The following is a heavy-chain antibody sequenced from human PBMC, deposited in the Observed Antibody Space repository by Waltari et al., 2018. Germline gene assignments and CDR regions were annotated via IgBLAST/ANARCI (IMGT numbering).Heavy chain of an antibody. CDR2: IYHSGST. CDR3: AREGRATVYYYYGMDV. J-gene: IGHJ6*02. D-gene: IGHD4-17*01. V-gene: IGHV4-38-2*02. Sequence: QVQLQESGPGLVKPSETLSLTCAVSGYSISSGYYWGWIRQPPGKGLEWIGSIYHSGSTYYNPSLKSRVTISVDTSKNQFSLKLSSVTAADTAVYYCAREGRATVYYYYGMDVWGQGTTVTVSS. CDR1: GYSISSGYY.